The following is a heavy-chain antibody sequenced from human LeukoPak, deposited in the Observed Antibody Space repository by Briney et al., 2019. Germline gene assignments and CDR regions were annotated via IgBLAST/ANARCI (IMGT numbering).Heavy chain of an antibody. CDR3: ARGGQHLWPAYFDY. CDR1: GGSISTHY. J-gene: IGHJ4*02. D-gene: IGHD5-18*01. Sequence: SETLSLTCTVSGGSISTHYWSWIRQSAGKGLEWIGRIYISGSTDYNPSLKSRVTMSVDTSKNQFSLKLSPVTAADTAVYYCARGGQHLWPAYFDYWGQGTLVTVSS. V-gene: IGHV4-4*07. CDR2: IYISGST.